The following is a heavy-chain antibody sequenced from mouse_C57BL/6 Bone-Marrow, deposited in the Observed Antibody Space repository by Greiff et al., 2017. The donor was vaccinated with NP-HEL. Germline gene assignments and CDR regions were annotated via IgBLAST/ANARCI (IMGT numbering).Heavy chain of an antibody. Sequence: VQLQQSGAELMKPGASVKLSCKASGYTFTGYWIEWVKQRPGHGLEWIGEILPGSGSTNYKEKFKGKATFTADTSYNTTYMQLSSLTTEDSAIYYCSRNYYGSSFAWFAYWGQGTLVTVSA. J-gene: IGHJ3*01. V-gene: IGHV1-9*01. D-gene: IGHD1-1*01. CDR2: ILPGSGST. CDR1: GYTFTGYW. CDR3: SRNYYGSSFAWFAY.